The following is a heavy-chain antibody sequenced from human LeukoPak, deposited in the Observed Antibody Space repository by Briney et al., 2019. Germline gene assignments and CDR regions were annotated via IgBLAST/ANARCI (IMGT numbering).Heavy chain of an antibody. CDR2: IWYDGSNK. CDR1: GFTFSSYG. V-gene: IGHV3-33*01. J-gene: IGHJ5*02. Sequence: GGSLRLSCAASGFTFSSYGMHWVRQAPSKGLEWVAVIWYDGSNKYYADSVKGRFTISRDNSKNTLYLQMNSLRAEDTAVYYCARSSSPSGGWFDPWGQGTLVTVSS. D-gene: IGHD6-13*01. CDR3: ARSSSPSGGWFDP.